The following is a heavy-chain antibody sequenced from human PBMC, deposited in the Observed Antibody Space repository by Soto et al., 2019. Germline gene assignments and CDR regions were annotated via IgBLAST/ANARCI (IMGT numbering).Heavy chain of an antibody. CDR2: ISSSSSYI. V-gene: IGHV3-21*01. D-gene: IGHD6-19*01. CDR3: ARSIAVAGTGTGDY. Sequence: EVQLVESGGGLVKPGGSLRLSCAASGFTFSSYSMNWVRQAPGKGLEWVSSISSSSSYIYYADSVKGRFTISRDNAKNSLYLQMNSLGAEDTAVYYWARSIAVAGTGTGDYWGQGTLVTVSS. J-gene: IGHJ4*02. CDR1: GFTFSSYS.